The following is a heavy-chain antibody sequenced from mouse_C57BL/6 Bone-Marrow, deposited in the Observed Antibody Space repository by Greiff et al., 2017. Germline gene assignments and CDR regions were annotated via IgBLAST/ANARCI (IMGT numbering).Heavy chain of an antibody. CDR1: GYTFTDYE. CDR3: TRRGAYGNFSWFAY. D-gene: IGHD2-1*01. V-gene: IGHV1-15*01. Sequence: VKLMESGAELVRPGASVTLSCKASGYTFTDYEMHWVKQTPVHGLEWIGAIDPETGGTAYNQKFKGKAILTADKSSSTAYMELRSLTSEYSAVYYCTRRGAYGNFSWFAYWGQGTLVTVSA. CDR2: IDPETGGT. J-gene: IGHJ3*01.